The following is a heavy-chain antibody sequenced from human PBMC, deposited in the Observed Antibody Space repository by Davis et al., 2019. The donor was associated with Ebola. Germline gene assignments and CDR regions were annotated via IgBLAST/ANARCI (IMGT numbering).Heavy chain of an antibody. Sequence: GESPKISCTGSGFTFGDYAVSWVRQAPGKGLEWVGFIRSKAYGGTTEYAASVKGRFTISRDDSKSIAYLQMNSLKTEDTAVYYCTRERRGYSDYWGQGTLVTVSS. D-gene: IGHD5-18*01. CDR2: IRSKAYGGTT. CDR1: GFTFGDYA. J-gene: IGHJ4*02. V-gene: IGHV3-49*04. CDR3: TRERRGYSDY.